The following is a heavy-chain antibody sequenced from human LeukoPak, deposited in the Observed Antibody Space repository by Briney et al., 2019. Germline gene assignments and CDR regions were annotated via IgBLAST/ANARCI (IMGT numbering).Heavy chain of an antibody. J-gene: IGHJ3*02. D-gene: IGHD5-24*01. V-gene: IGHV3-23*01. Sequence: QSGGSLRLSCAASGFTFSAYAMSWVRQAPGKGLEWVSTISGTGANTYFADSVKGRFTISRDNSKNTLYLQMNGLRAEDTAVYYCAKDRWLQIKAAFDIWGQGTLVTVSS. CDR2: ISGTGANT. CDR3: AKDRWLQIKAAFDI. CDR1: GFTFSAYA.